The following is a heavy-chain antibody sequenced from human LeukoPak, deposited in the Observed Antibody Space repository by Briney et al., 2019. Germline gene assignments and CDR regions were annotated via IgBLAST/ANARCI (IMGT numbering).Heavy chain of an antibody. CDR2: ISGSGGST. V-gene: IGHV3-23*01. CDR3: AKDGGPGGYSYGFLGY. Sequence: GSLRLSCAASGFTFSSYAMSWVRQAPGKGLEWVSAISGSGGSTYYADSVKGRFTISRDNSKNTLYLQMNSLRAEDTAVYYCAKDGGPGGYSYGFLGYWGQGTLVTVSS. CDR1: GFTFSSYA. D-gene: IGHD5-18*01. J-gene: IGHJ4*02.